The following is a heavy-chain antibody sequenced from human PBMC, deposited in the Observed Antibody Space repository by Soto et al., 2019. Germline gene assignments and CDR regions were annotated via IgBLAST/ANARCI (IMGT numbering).Heavy chain of an antibody. D-gene: IGHD1-26*01. CDR2: VFYTGIT. CDR1: GGSISSAGIY. V-gene: IGHV4-31*03. Sequence: QVQLQESGPGLAKPSQTLSLTCTVSGGSISSAGIYWSWVRQHPGKGLEWIGYVFYTGITYYNPSLESRVTISVDTSKNQFSLKLSSVTAADTAVYYCARNRGSSKPYYFDYWGQGTLVTVSS. J-gene: IGHJ4*02. CDR3: ARNRGSSKPYYFDY.